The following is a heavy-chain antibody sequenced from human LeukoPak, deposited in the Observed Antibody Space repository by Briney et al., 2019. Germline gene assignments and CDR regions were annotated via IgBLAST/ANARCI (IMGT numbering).Heavy chain of an antibody. V-gene: IGHV3-23*01. Sequence: GGSPRLSCAASGFNFRSFSMSWVRQAPGKGLDWVSGISDTGDTTYYADSVKGRFTISRDNFRNTLYLQLDSLRAEDTAIYYCARGIASHDFFSGGDWGQGTLVTVSS. CDR2: ISDTGDTT. J-gene: IGHJ4*02. CDR1: GFNFRSFS. CDR3: ARGIASHDFFSGGD. D-gene: IGHD3-16*01.